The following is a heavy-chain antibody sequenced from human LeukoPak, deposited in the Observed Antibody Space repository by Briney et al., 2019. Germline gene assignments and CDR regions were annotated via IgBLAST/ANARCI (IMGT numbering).Heavy chain of an antibody. CDR3: AKDLNYYDSSGSDFSFDY. J-gene: IGHJ4*02. V-gene: IGHV3-23*01. CDR2: IGGNSANL. D-gene: IGHD3-22*01. Sequence: GGSLRLSCAASGFTFSNFAMNWVRQAPGKGLEWVSAIGGNSANLYHADSVKGRFTISRDNSKNTLYLQMNSLRAEDTAVYYCAKDLNYYDSSGSDFSFDYWGQGTLVTVSS. CDR1: GFTFSNFA.